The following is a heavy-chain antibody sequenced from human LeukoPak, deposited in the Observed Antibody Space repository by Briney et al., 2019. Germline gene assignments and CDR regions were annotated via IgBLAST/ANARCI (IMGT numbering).Heavy chain of an antibody. CDR3: AKRLKRNYYYHYAMDV. D-gene: IGHD3-22*01. J-gene: IGHJ6*02. V-gene: IGHV3-23*01. CDR1: GFTFKTHA. CDR2: IDDSGVIR. Sequence: GGSLRLSCAASGFTFKTHAMSWVRQAPGKGLEWVSRIDDSGVIRSYADSVKGRFTITRDNSKMTLTLQMNSLRAEDTAVYYCAKRLKRNYYYHYAMDVWGQGTTVTVSS.